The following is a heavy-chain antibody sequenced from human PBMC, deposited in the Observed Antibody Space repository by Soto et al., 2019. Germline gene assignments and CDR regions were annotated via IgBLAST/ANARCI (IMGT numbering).Heavy chain of an antibody. V-gene: IGHV3-7*01. J-gene: IGHJ6*03. Sequence: EVQLVESGGGLVQPGGSLRLSCAASGFTFSFYWMSWVRQAPGKGLEWVANIKEDGSEKYYVDSVKGRFTISRDNAKNSLYLQMNRLRAEDTAVYYCARGRMVRGVTFYYYYYMDVWGKGTTVTVS. CDR1: GFTFSFYW. D-gene: IGHD3-10*01. CDR2: IKEDGSEK. CDR3: ARGRMVRGVTFYYYYYMDV.